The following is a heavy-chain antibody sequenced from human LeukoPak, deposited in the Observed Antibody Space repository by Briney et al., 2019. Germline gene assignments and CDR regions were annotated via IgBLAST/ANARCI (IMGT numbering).Heavy chain of an antibody. J-gene: IGHJ6*03. Sequence: SETLSLTCTVSGYSISSGYYWSWIRQPPGKGLEWIGEINHSGSTNYNPSLKSRVTISVDTSKNQFSLKLSSVTAADTAVYYCARLSVVVTYYYYMDVWGKGTTVTISS. D-gene: IGHD2-21*02. CDR2: INHSGST. CDR3: ARLSVVVTYYYYMDV. V-gene: IGHV4-38-2*02. CDR1: GYSISSGYY.